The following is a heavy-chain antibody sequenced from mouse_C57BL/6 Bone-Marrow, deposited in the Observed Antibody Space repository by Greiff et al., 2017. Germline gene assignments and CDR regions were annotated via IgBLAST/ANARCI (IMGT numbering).Heavy chain of an antibody. Sequence: EVQLVESGGDLVKPGGSLKLSCAASGFTFSSYGMSWVRQTPDKRLEWVATISSGGGYTYYPDSVKGRFTISRDNAKNTRYLQMSSLTSEDTAMYDCARRSDEYDWYFDVWGTGTTVTVSA. CDR2: ISSGGGYT. J-gene: IGHJ1*03. V-gene: IGHV5-6*01. CDR3: ARRSDEYDWYFDV. CDR1: GFTFSSYG. D-gene: IGHD5-1*01.